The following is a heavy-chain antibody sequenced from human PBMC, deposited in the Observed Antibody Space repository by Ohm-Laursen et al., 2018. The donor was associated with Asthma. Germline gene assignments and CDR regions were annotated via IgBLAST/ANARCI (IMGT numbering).Heavy chain of an antibody. J-gene: IGHJ6*02. V-gene: IGHV3-30*18. Sequence: SLRLSCTASGFTFSSYGMHWVRQAPGKGLEWVAVISYDGSNKYYADSVKGRFTISRDNSKNTLYLQMNSLRAEDTAVYYCAKDLMWENGVVDSYYYYYYGMDVWGQGTTVTVSS. D-gene: IGHD3-3*01. CDR1: GFTFSSYG. CDR3: AKDLMWENGVVDSYYYYYYGMDV. CDR2: ISYDGSNK.